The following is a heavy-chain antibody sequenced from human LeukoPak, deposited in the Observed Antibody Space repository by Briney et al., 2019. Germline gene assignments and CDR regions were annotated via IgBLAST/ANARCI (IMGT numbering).Heavy chain of an antibody. D-gene: IGHD4-17*01. Sequence: ASVKVSCKASGYSFTSYGITWVRQAPGQGLEWMGWISTKNGNTNYAQKLQGGVTMTTDTSTSTAYMELRSLRSDDTAVYYCARFLTVTNSWYFDVWGRGTLVTVSS. CDR2: ISTKNGNT. J-gene: IGHJ2*01. CDR3: ARFLTVTNSWYFDV. CDR1: GYSFTSYG. V-gene: IGHV1-18*04.